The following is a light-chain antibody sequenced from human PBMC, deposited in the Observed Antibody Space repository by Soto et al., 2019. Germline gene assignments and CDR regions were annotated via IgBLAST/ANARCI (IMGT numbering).Light chain of an antibody. J-gene: IGKJ1*01. CDR3: QQYGSSGT. CDR1: QSVSNNY. CDR2: GES. Sequence: EIVLTQSPGTLSLSPWERATLSCMARQSVSNNYLAWYQQKPGPAPRLLIHGESNRAIGIPYRFSGSGSGTDLTLTLSRLEPEDFAVYYCQQYGSSGTFGQGTKVDIK. V-gene: IGKV3-20*01.